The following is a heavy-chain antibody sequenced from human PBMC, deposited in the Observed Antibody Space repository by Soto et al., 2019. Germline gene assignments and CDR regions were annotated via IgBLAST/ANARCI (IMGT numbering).Heavy chain of an antibody. J-gene: IGHJ6*02. CDR3: ARPHYYDSSGYSRPYYYYGMDV. V-gene: IGHV1-58*01. CDR1: GFTFNTSS. Sequence: ASVKVSCKASGFTFNTSSVQWVRQARGQRLEWMGWIVIGSGNTMYAERFQERVTFTRDMSTSTAYMELSRLRSEDTAVYYCARPHYYDSSGYSRPYYYYGMDVWGQGTTVTVSS. CDR2: IVIGSGNT. D-gene: IGHD3-22*01.